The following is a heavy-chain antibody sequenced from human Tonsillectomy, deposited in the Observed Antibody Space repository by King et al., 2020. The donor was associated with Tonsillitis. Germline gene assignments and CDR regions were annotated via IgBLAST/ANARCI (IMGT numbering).Heavy chain of an antibody. V-gene: IGHV4-59*01. D-gene: IGHD6-19*01. CDR3: ARDRGYSSGWLDY. Sequence: VQLQESGPGLVKPSETLSLTCTVSGGSISSYYWSWIRQPPGKGLEWIGYIYHSGSTTYNPSLKSRATISVDTSKNQFSLKLSSVTAADTAVYYCARDRGYSSGWLDYWGQGTLVTVSS. CDR2: IYHSGST. J-gene: IGHJ4*02. CDR1: GGSISSYY.